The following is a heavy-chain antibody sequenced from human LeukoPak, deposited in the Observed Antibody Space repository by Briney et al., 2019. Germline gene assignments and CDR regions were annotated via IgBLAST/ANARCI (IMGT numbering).Heavy chain of an antibody. V-gene: IGHV3-48*03. J-gene: IGHJ4*02. D-gene: IGHD1-26*01. CDR1: GFTFSTYE. CDR3: ARSGSYPDY. Sequence: PGGSLRLSCAASGFTFSTYEMNWLRQAPGRGLEGVSYTSTSGSTIYYADSEKGRFTNSRDNAKNSLYLQMNSLRAEDTAVYYCARSGSYPDYWGQGTLVTVSS. CDR2: TSTSGSTI.